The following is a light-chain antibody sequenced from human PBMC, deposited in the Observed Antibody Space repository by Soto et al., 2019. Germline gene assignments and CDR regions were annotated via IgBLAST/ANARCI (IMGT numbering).Light chain of an antibody. CDR1: RSDVGGYNY. CDR2: DVT. J-gene: IGLJ1*01. Sequence: QSALTQPRSVSGSPGQSVTISCTGTRSDVGGYNYVSWYQQDPGKAPKLMIYDVTKRPSGVPDRFSGSKSGNTASLTISGLQAKDEADYYCSSYAGSYPFVFGTGTKLTVL. CDR3: SSYAGSYPFV. V-gene: IGLV2-11*01.